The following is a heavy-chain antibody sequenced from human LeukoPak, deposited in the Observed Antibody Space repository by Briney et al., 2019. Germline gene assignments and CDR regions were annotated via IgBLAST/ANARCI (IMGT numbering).Heavy chain of an antibody. Sequence: QPGGSLRLSCAASGFTFSSYDMHWVRQATGKGLEWVSAIGTAGDTYYPGSVKGRFTISRENAKNSLYLQMNSLRAGDTAVYYCARGWPRSYFDYWGQGTLVTVSS. D-gene: IGHD5-24*01. CDR3: ARGWPRSYFDY. CDR2: IGTAGDT. J-gene: IGHJ4*02. V-gene: IGHV3-13*01. CDR1: GFTFSSYD.